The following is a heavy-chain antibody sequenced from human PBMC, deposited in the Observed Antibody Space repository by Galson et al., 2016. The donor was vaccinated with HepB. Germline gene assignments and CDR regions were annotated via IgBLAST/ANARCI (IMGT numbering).Heavy chain of an antibody. J-gene: IGHJ4*02. CDR1: GFIFSDYS. D-gene: IGHD6-19*01. CDR2: ISSRRGHI. V-gene: IGHV3-21*01. Sequence: SLRLSCAASGFIFSDYSMNWVRQAPGRGLEWVASISSRRGHIYYADSVKGRFTISRDNANSSLYLQMNSLRVEDTAVYYCAREVLWLARDYWGQGVLVSVSS. CDR3: AREVLWLARDY.